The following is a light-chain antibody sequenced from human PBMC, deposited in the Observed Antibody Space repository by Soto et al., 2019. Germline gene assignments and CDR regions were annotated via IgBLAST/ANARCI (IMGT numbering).Light chain of an antibody. CDR1: NIESKS. V-gene: IGLV3-21*02. CDR2: DDS. J-gene: IGLJ1*01. CDR3: QVWDSDNNPFDV. Sequence: SYELTQTPSVSVAPGQTARITCGGHNIESKSVHWYQQKPGQAPVLVVYDDSDRPSGIPERFSGSNSGNTATLIISTAEAGDEADYYCQVWDSDNNPFDVFGAGTKVTVL.